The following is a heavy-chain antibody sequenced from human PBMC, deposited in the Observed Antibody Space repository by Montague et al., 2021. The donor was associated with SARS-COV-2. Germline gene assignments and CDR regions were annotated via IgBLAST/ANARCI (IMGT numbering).Heavy chain of an antibody. Sequence: SETLSLTCAVSGVSIGSNNWWGWVRQPPGKGLGWIGEIYHSGSTNYNPXXKSRVTISVDKSKNQFSLKMSSVTAADTAVFYCARGLGCSGGRCYGDWLDLWGQGTLVTVSS. D-gene: IGHD2-15*01. J-gene: IGHJ5*02. V-gene: IGHV4-4*02. CDR2: IYHSGST. CDR3: ARGLGCSGGRCYGDWLDL. CDR1: GVSIGSNNW.